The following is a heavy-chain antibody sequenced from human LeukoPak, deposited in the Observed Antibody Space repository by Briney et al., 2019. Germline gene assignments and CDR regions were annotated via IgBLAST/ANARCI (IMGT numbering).Heavy chain of an antibody. Sequence: SVKVSCKVSGYTLTELSMHWVRQAPGKGLEWMGGFDPEDGETIYAQKFQGRVTMTEDTSTDTAYMELSSLRSEDTAVYYCATVRSYYYYMDVWGNGTTVTVSS. CDR2: FDPEDGET. CDR3: ATVRSYYYYMDV. J-gene: IGHJ6*03. CDR1: GYTLTELS. V-gene: IGHV1-24*01.